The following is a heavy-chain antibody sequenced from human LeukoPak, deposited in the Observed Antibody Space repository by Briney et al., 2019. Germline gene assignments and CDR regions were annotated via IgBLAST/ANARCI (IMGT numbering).Heavy chain of an antibody. V-gene: IGHV3-23*01. CDR2: ISGFGVST. CDR1: GFTFSSYG. Sequence: GGSLSLSCAASGFTFSSYGMHWIRQAPGKGLEWVSAISGFGVSTYYADSVKGRFTISRDNSKNTLYLQMNSLRFEDTAVYYCARFGGPMVRNFDFWGQGTLVTVSS. D-gene: IGHD3-10*01. CDR3: ARFGGPMVRNFDF. J-gene: IGHJ4*02.